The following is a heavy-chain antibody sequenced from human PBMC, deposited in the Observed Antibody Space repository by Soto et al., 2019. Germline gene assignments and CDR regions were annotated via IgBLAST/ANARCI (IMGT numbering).Heavy chain of an antibody. CDR2: ISGGGVST. CDR3: AKEREGIATSSIDY. Sequence: EVQLLESGGGLVQPGGSLRLSCAASGFTFSTYAMSWVRQAPGKGLEWVSGISGGGVSTYYADSVKGRFTISRDNSKSTLYLQMNSLRAEDTAVYYCAKEREGIATSSIDYWGQGTLVTVSS. V-gene: IGHV3-23*01. J-gene: IGHJ4*02. D-gene: IGHD6-13*01. CDR1: GFTFSTYA.